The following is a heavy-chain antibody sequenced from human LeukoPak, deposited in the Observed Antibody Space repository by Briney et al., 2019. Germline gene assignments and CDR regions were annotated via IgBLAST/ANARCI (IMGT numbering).Heavy chain of an antibody. CDR3: ARVSDVVVPDAVFPDYYFDY. CDR1: GGSISSGGYS. D-gene: IGHD2-2*01. V-gene: IGHV4-30-2*01. J-gene: IGHJ4*02. Sequence: SETLSLTCTVSGGSISSGGYSWSWFRQPPGKGLEWIGYIYHTGTTYYNPSHKSRVTISVDKSKYQFSLKLNSVTAADTAVYYCARVSDVVVPDAVFPDYYFDYWGQGTLVTVSS. CDR2: IYHTGTT.